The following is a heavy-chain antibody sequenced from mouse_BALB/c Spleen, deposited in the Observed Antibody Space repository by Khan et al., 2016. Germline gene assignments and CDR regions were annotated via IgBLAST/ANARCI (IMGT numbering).Heavy chain of an antibody. CDR2: IYPYNGGT. D-gene: IGHD4-1*01. CDR3: ASANWDRYFDY. V-gene: IGHV1S29*02. Sequence: EVELVESGPELVKPGASVKISCKASGYTFTDYNMHWVKQSHGKSLEWIGYIYPYNGGTGYNQKFKCKATLTVDNSSSTAYMELRSLTSEDSAVYYCASANWDRYFDYWGQGTTLTVSS. J-gene: IGHJ2*01. CDR1: GYTFTDYN.